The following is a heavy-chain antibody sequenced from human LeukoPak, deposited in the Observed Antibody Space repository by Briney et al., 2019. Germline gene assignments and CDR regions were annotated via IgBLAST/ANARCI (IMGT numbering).Heavy chain of an antibody. CDR2: ISYDGSNK. D-gene: IGHD4-17*01. J-gene: IGHJ4*02. CDR3: ARENDYGDYSRYFDY. CDR1: GFTFSSYA. Sequence: PGGSLRLSCAASGFTFSSYAMHWVRQAPGKGLEWVALISYDGSNKYYAHSVKGRFTISRDKSKNTLYLQMNSLRAEDTAVYYCARENDYGDYSRYFDYWGQGTLVTVSS. V-gene: IGHV3-30*04.